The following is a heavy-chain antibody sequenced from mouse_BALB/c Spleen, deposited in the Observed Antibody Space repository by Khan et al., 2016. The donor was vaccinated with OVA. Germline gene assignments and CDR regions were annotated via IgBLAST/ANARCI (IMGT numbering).Heavy chain of an antibody. Sequence: EVQLQESGPGLVKPSQSLSLTCTVTGYANTSDYAWNWIRQFPGNKLEWMGYIKYSGSTSYNPSLKSRISITRDTSKNQFFLQLKSVTSEDTATYYCARSGTISTVVVTDFDFWGQGTTLTVSS. J-gene: IGHJ2*01. D-gene: IGHD1-1*01. CDR2: IKYSGST. CDR3: ARSGTISTVVVTDFDF. V-gene: IGHV3-2*02. CDR1: GYANTSDYA.